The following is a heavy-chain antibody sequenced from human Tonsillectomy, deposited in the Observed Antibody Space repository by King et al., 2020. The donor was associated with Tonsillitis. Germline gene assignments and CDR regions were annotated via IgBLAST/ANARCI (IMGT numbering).Heavy chain of an antibody. J-gene: IGHJ4*02. CDR1: GYTFTAYF. CDR3: ARDYGDYFDY. D-gene: IGHD4-17*01. CDR2: INPNTGGT. V-gene: IGHV1-2*02. Sequence: QLVQSGAEVKKPGASVKVSCKASGYTFTAYFMHWVRQAPGQGLEWMGWINPNTGGTNYAQKFQGRVTVTRDTSISTAYMELSMLKSDDTAVYYCARDYGDYFDYWGQGTLVTVSS.